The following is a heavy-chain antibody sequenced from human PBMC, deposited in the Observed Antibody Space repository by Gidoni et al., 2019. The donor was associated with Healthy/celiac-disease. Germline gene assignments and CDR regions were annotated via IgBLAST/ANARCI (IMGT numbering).Heavy chain of an antibody. D-gene: IGHD1-1*01. V-gene: IGHV3-9*01. CDR2: ISWNSGSI. Sequence: EVQLVESGGGLVQPGRSLRLSCAASGFTFDDSAMHWVRQAPGTGLEWVSGISWNSGSIGYADSVKGRFTISRDNAKNSLYLQMNSLRAEDTALYYCAKGRWNDVWGQGTTVTVSS. CDR3: AKGRWNDV. CDR1: GFTFDDSA. J-gene: IGHJ6*02.